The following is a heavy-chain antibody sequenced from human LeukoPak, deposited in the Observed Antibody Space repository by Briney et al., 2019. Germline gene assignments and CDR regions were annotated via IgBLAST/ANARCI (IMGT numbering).Heavy chain of an antibody. Sequence: SSSNYYWGWIRQAPGKGLEWVANIKQDGSEKYYVDSVKGRFTISRDNAKNSLYLQMNSLRAEDTAVYYCARDLDNYARGLFDYWGQGTLVTVSS. D-gene: IGHD2-2*01. CDR3: ARDLDNYARGLFDY. CDR2: IKQDGSEK. CDR1: SSSNYY. V-gene: IGHV3-7*03. J-gene: IGHJ4*02.